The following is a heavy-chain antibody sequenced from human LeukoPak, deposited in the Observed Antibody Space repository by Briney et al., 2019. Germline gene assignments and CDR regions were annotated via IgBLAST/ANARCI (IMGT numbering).Heavy chain of an antibody. Sequence: GGSLRLSCAASGFTFSSYAMYWVRQAPGKGLEWVAVISYDGSNKYYADSVKGRFTISRDNSKNTLYLQMNSLRAEDTAVYYCATLDAFDIWGQGTMVTVSS. CDR3: ATLDAFDI. V-gene: IGHV3-30-3*01. J-gene: IGHJ3*02. CDR2: ISYDGSNK. CDR1: GFTFSSYA.